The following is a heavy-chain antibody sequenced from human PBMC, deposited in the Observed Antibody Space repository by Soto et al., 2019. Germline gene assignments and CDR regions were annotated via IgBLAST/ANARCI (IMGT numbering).Heavy chain of an antibody. CDR2: ISYDGSNQ. V-gene: IGHV3-30*18. J-gene: IGHJ4*02. Sequence: QVQLVESGGGVVQPGRSLRLSCAASGFTFSSYGMHWVRQAPGKGLEWVAVISYDGSNQYYADSVKGRFTISRDNSKNTLYLQRNSLRAEDTAVYYCAKTLGVVADHGRFDYWGQGTLVTVSS. CDR3: AKTLGVVADHGRFDY. CDR1: GFTFSSYG. D-gene: IGHD2-15*01.